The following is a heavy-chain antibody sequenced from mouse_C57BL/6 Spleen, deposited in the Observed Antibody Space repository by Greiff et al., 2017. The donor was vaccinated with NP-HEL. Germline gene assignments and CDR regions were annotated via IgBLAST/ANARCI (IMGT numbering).Heavy chain of an antibody. CDR3: ARWEDYYYGSSPNWYFDV. J-gene: IGHJ1*03. Sequence: QVQLQQSDAELVKPGASVKISCKVSGYTFTDHTIHWMKQRPEQGLEWIGYIYPRDGSTKYNEKFKGKATLTADKSSSTAYMQLNSLTSEDSAVYFCARWEDYYYGSSPNWYFDVWGTGTTVTVSS. D-gene: IGHD1-1*01. V-gene: IGHV1-78*01. CDR1: GYTFTDHT. CDR2: IYPRDGST.